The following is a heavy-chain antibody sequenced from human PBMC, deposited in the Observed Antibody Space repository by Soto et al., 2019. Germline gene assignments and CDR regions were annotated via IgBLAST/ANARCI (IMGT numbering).Heavy chain of an antibody. CDR2: MYHSGIT. V-gene: IGHV4-38-2*01. Sequence: LTCAVSGYSIRSGYFWGWIRQPPGQGLEWIGSMYHSGITYYNLSLKSRVTISVDTSKNQLSLKLSSATAADTAVYYCARSMYSTSAQLYYGMDVWGQGTTVTVSS. CDR3: ARSMYSTSAQLYYGMDV. D-gene: IGHD6-6*01. CDR1: GYSIRSGYF. J-gene: IGHJ6*02.